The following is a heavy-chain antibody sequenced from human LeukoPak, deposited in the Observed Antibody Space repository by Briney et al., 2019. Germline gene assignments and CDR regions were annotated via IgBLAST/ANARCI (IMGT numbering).Heavy chain of an antibody. Sequence: SETLSLTCTVSGGSISSYYWSWIRQPPGKGLEWIGYIYYSGSTNYNPSLKSRVTISVDTSKNQFSLKLSSVTAADTAVYYCARDLLSPGEYYDFWSGFPPDYYYYMDVWGKGTTVTVSS. V-gene: IGHV4-59*12. CDR3: ARDLLSPGEYYDFWSGFPPDYYYYMDV. CDR1: GGSISSYY. CDR2: IYYSGST. D-gene: IGHD3-3*01. J-gene: IGHJ6*03.